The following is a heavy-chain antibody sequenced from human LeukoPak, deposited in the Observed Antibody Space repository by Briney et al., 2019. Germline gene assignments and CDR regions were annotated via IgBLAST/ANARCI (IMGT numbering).Heavy chain of an antibody. J-gene: IGHJ4*02. Sequence: GGSLRLSCAASGFTFSSYGMHWVRQAPGKGLEWVAVIWYDGSNKYYADSVKGRFTISRDNSKNTLYLQMNSLRAEDTAVYYCARGFFPDVVFDYWGQGTLVTVSS. CDR1: GFTFSSYG. CDR3: ARGFFPDVVFDY. CDR2: IWYDGSNK. D-gene: IGHD3-3*01. V-gene: IGHV3-33*01.